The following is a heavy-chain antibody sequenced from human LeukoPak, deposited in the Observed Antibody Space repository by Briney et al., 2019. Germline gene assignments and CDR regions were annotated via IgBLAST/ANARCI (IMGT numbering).Heavy chain of an antibody. Sequence: GGSLRLSCAASGFTFSSYGMSWVRQAPGKGLEWVAFIRYDGSNKYYADSVKGRSTISRDNSKNTLYLQMNSLRAEDTAVYYCAKEATTMVRGVDYWGQGTLVTVSS. CDR1: GFTFSSYG. V-gene: IGHV3-30*02. D-gene: IGHD3-10*01. CDR3: AKEATTMVRGVDY. CDR2: IRYDGSNK. J-gene: IGHJ4*02.